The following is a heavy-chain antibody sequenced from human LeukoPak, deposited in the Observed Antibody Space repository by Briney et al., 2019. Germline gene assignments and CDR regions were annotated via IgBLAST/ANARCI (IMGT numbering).Heavy chain of an antibody. Sequence: PSQTLSLTCTVSGGSISSGSYYWSWIRQPAGKGLEWIGRIYTSGSTNYNPSLKSRVTISVDTSKNQFSLKLSSVTAADTAVYYCAKEGGYASSWIWGQGILVTVSS. D-gene: IGHD6-13*01. CDR2: IYTSGST. CDR1: GGSISSGSYY. V-gene: IGHV4-61*02. J-gene: IGHJ4*02. CDR3: AKEGGYASSWI.